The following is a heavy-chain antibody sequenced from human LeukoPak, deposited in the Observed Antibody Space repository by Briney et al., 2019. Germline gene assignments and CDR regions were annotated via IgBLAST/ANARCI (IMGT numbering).Heavy chain of an antibody. CDR3: AKDPTHFRVWDDYDNTRLNY. Sequence: PGGSLRLSCAASGFIFSSYAMHWVRQAPGKGLEWVATISYDESNKDYADSVKGRCTISRDNSKNTVYLQMNSLRAEDTAVYYCAKDPTHFRVWDDYDNTRLNYWGQGTLVTVSS. D-gene: IGHD3-22*01. CDR1: GFIFSSYA. CDR2: ISYDESNK. J-gene: IGHJ4*02. V-gene: IGHV3-30*04.